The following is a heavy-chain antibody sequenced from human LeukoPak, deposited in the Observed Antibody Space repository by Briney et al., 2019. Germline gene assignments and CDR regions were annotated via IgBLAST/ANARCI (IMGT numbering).Heavy chain of an antibody. CDR3: ATTVTSGTGDY. V-gene: IGHV3-53*01. CDR2: IYSGGST. Sequence: PGGSLRLSCAASGFTVSSNYMSWVRQAPGKGLEWVSVIYSGGSTYYADSVKGRVTISRDNSKNTLYLQMNSLRAEDTAVYYCATTVTSGTGDYWGQGTLVTVSS. J-gene: IGHJ4*02. CDR1: GFTVSSNY. D-gene: IGHD4-17*01.